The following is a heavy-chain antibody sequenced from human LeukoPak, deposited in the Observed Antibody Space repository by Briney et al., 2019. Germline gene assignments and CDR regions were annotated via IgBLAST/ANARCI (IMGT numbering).Heavy chain of an antibody. J-gene: IGHJ4*02. Sequence: GESLKISCKISGYRLTNDWIGWVRQVPGKGLEWMGLIYPGDSDTRYSPSFQGQVTFSVDTSISTAYLQLSGLRASDTAIYYCVRFGLTSSLDYWGQGTLVTVSS. CDR3: VRFGLTSSLDY. V-gene: IGHV5-51*01. D-gene: IGHD6-13*01. CDR1: GYRLTNDW. CDR2: IYPGDSDT.